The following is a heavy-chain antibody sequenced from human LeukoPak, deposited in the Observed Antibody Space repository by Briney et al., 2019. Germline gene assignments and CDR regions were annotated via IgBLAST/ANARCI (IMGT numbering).Heavy chain of an antibody. CDR3: ARGSRYYGSGTEV. J-gene: IGHJ4*02. V-gene: IGHV3-48*04. Sequence: GGSLRLSCAASGFTFSTYAMSWVRQAPGKGLEWVSYISSSGSTIYYADSVKGRFTISRDNAKNSLYLQMNSLRAEDTAVYYCARGSRYYGSGTEVWGQGTLVTVSS. CDR1: GFTFSTYA. D-gene: IGHD3-10*01. CDR2: ISSSGSTI.